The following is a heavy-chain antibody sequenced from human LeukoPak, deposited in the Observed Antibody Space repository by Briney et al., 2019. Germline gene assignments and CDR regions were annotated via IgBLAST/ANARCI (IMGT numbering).Heavy chain of an antibody. D-gene: IGHD2-2*01. V-gene: IGHV3-15*01. J-gene: IGHJ4*02. CDR2: IKSKTDGGTT. Sequence: PGGSLRLSCAASGFTFSNAWMSWVRQAPGKGLGWVGRIKSKTDGGTTDYAAPVKGRFTISRDDSKNTLYLQMNSLKTEDTAVYYCTTRGGCSTSCYNWGQGTLVTVSS. CDR3: TTRGGCSTSCYN. CDR1: GFTFSNAW.